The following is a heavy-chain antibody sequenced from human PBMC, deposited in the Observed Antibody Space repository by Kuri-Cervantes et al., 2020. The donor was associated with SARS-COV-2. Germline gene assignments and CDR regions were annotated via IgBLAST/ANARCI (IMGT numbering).Heavy chain of an antibody. V-gene: IGHV3-7*03. J-gene: IGHJ4*02. CDR2: IKQDGSEK. CDR3: AKDQALAATSYYFDY. CDR1: GFTFSSYW. Sequence: GESLKISCAASGFTFSSYWMSWVHQAPGKGLEWVANIKQDGSEKYYADSVKGRFTISRDNAKNSLYLQMNSLRAEDTALYYCAKDQALAATSYYFDYWGQGTLVTVSS. D-gene: IGHD6-6*01.